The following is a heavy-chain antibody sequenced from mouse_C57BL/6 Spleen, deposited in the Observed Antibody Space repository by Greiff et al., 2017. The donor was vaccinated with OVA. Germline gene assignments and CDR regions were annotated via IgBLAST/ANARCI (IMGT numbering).Heavy chain of an antibody. D-gene: IGHD1-1*01. V-gene: IGHV1-54*01. CDR3: ARVLLLRSFAY. CDR2: INPASGGT. J-gene: IGHJ3*01. Sequence: QVQLQQPGAELVRPGTSVKVSCKASGYAFTNYWIEWVKQRPGQGLEWIGVINPASGGTNYNEKFKGKATLTVDKSSSTAYMQLSSLTSEDSAVYFCARVLLLRSFAYWGQGTLVTVSA. CDR1: GYAFTNYW.